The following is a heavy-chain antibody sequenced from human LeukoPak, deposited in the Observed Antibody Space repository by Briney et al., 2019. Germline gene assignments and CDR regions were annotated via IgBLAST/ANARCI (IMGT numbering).Heavy chain of an antibody. J-gene: IGHJ4*02. D-gene: IGHD6-19*01. CDR2: ISSSSSTI. V-gene: IGHV3-48*04. Sequence: PGRSLRLSCAASGFTFSSYSMNWVRQAPGKGLEWVLYISSSSSTIYYADSVKGRFTISRDNAKNSLYLQMNSLRAEDTAVYYCARGGPWYSRGWTSFDYGGQVPRVTV. CDR1: GFTFSSYS. CDR3: ARGGPWYSRGWTSFDY.